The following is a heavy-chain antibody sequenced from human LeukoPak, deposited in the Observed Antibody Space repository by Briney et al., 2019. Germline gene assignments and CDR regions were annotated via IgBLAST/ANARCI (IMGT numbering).Heavy chain of an antibody. V-gene: IGHV3-74*01. D-gene: IGHD2-8*01. CDR2: INSDGSWT. CDR1: GNYW. J-gene: IGHJ6*02. CDR3: AKSPDAYYYYGMDV. Sequence: GGSLRLSCAASGNYWMHWVRQAPGKGLVWVSHINSDGSWTSYADSVKGRFTISRDNAKNSLYLQMNSLRAEDTALYYCAKSPDAYYYYGMDVWGQGTTVTVSS.